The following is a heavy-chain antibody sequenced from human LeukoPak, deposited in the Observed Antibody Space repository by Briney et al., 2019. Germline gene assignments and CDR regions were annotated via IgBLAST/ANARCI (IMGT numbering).Heavy chain of an antibody. Sequence: ASVKVSCKASGYTFTSYYMHWVRQAPGQGLEWMGIINPSRGSTSYAQKFQGRVTITADESTSTAYMELSSLRSEDTAVYYCARDHNRRDYDSSGYYSPFDYWGQGTLVTVSS. CDR1: GYTFTSYY. J-gene: IGHJ4*02. CDR2: INPSRGST. CDR3: ARDHNRRDYDSSGYYSPFDY. V-gene: IGHV1-46*01. D-gene: IGHD3-22*01.